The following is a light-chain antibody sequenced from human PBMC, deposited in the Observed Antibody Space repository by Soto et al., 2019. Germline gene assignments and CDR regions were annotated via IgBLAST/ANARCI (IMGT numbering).Light chain of an antibody. V-gene: IGKV3-11*01. CDR2: DAS. CDR1: QSVSSY. J-gene: IGKJ3*01. Sequence: EIVLTQSPATLSLSPGERATLSCRASQSVSSYLAWYQQKPGQAPRLLIYDASNRATGIPARFSGSGSGTDFTLTSSNLEPEDFAVYYCQHRSNLPPLFTFGPGTKVDIK. CDR3: QHRSNLPPLFT.